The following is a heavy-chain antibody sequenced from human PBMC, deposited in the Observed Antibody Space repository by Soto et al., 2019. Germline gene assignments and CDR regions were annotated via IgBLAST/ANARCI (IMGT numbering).Heavy chain of an antibody. J-gene: IGHJ6*02. CDR2: IYSGGST. D-gene: IGHD1-20*01. Sequence: EVQLVESGGGLIQPGGSLRLSCAASGFTVSSNYMSWVRQAPGKGLEWVSVIYSGGSTYYADSVKGRFTISRDNSKNTLYLQMNSLRAEDTAVYYCASVADNDYDGMDVWGQGTTVTVSS. CDR3: ASVADNDYDGMDV. V-gene: IGHV3-53*01. CDR1: GFTVSSNY.